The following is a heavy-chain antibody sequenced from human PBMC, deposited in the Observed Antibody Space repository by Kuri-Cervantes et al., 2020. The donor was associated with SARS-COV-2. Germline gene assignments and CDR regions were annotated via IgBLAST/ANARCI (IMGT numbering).Heavy chain of an antibody. V-gene: IGHV3-15*01. CDR3: TTGLTETPDY. CDR2: IKSNTDGGTT. D-gene: IGHD2-8*02. CDR1: GFTFSSYA. Sequence: AESLCLSCAASGFTFSSYAMSWVRQAPGKGLEWVGRIKSNTDGGTTDYAAPVKGRITISRNDSKHTLYLQINSTKAEDTAVYYCTTGLTETPDYWGQGTLVTVSS. J-gene: IGHJ4*02.